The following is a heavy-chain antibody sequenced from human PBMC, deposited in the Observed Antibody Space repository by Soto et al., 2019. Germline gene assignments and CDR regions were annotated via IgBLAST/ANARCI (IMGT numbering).Heavy chain of an antibody. J-gene: IGHJ4*02. D-gene: IGHD1-26*01. CDR1: GYTFTGYY. CDR2: INPNSGGT. CDR3: ARVGPWGEPASSGSYDY. V-gene: IGHV1-2*04. Sequence: ASVKVSCKASGYTFTGYYMHWVRQAPGQGLEWMGWINPNSGGTNYAQKFQGWVTMTRDTSISTAYMELSRLRSDDTAVYYCARVGPWGEPASSGSYDYWGQGTLVTVSS.